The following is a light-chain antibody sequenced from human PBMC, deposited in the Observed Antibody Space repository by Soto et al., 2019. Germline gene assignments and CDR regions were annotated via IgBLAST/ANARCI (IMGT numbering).Light chain of an antibody. J-gene: IGLJ2*01. Sequence: QSALTQPPSVSGSPGQSVTISCTGTSSDIGAYNRVSWYQQPPGTAPKLMIYEVRDRTSGVPDRFSGSKSGNTASLTISGLQAEAEADYYCSSYTSSNTLIFGGGTKLTVL. CDR2: EVR. CDR3: SSYTSSNTLI. V-gene: IGLV2-18*02. CDR1: SSDIGAYNR.